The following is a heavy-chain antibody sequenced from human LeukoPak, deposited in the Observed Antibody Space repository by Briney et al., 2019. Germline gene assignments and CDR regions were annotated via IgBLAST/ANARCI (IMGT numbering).Heavy chain of an antibody. V-gene: IGHV4-34*01. CDR2: INHSGST. CDR3: ARGVLRLRLGELSLYDY. Sequence: SXXLSLTCAVYGVSFSGYYWSWVRQPPGKGLEWVGEINHSGSTNYNPSLKSRVTISVDTSKKQFSLKLSSVTAADTAVYYCARGVLRLRLGELSLYDYWGQGTLVTVSS. CDR1: GVSFSGYY. D-gene: IGHD3-16*02. J-gene: IGHJ4*02.